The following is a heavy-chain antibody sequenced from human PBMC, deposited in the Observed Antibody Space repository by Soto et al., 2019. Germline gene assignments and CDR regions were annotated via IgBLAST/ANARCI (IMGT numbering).Heavy chain of an antibody. CDR1: GFTFSSYS. CDR3: ARDTYYYDSSGYYSVVYFDN. CDR2: ISSSSSTI. D-gene: IGHD3-22*01. V-gene: IGHV3-48*02. J-gene: IGHJ4*02. Sequence: GGSLRLSCAASGFTFSSYSMNWVRQAPGKGLEWVSYISSSSSTIYYADSVKGRFTISRDNAKNSLYLQMNSLRDEDTAVYYCARDTYYYDSSGYYSVVYFDNWGQGTLVTVSS.